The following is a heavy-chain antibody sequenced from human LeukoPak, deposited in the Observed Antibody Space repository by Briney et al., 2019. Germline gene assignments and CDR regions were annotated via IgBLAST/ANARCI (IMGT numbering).Heavy chain of an antibody. CDR1: GFTFSSYT. V-gene: IGHV3-64*01. Sequence: WSLRLSCAASGFTFSSYTMHWVRQAPGKGLEYVSAISNNGGNTYYANSVKGRFTISRDNSKNTLYLQMGSLRVEDMAVYYCARVASSGTYGDYWGQGTLVTVSS. J-gene: IGHJ4*02. CDR2: ISNNGGNT. CDR3: ARVASSGTYGDY. D-gene: IGHD1-26*01.